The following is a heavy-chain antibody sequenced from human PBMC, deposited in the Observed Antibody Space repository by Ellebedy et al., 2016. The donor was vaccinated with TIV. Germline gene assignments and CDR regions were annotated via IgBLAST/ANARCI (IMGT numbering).Heavy chain of an antibody. CDR3: ATDLMGASDY. CDR2: SDPEDGET. V-gene: IGHV1-24*01. Sequence: ASVKVSCKVSGYSLTELSIHWVRQAPGKGLEWMGGSDPEDGETMYAQNFQGRVSMTDDTSTDTSYMELTSLRSEDTAMYYCATDLMGASDYWGQGTLVIVSS. CDR1: GYSLTELS. J-gene: IGHJ4*02. D-gene: IGHD3-16*01.